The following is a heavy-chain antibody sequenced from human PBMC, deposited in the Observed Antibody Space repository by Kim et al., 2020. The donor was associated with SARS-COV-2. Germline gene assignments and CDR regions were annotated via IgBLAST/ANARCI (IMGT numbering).Heavy chain of an antibody. D-gene: IGHD4-17*01. V-gene: IGHV4-31*02. J-gene: IGHJ3*02. Sequence: HPTLRSRVTISVDKAKNQFSLKLSSVTAADTAVYYCARERGLYGAGAFDIWGQGTMVTVSS. CDR3: ARERGLYGAGAFDI.